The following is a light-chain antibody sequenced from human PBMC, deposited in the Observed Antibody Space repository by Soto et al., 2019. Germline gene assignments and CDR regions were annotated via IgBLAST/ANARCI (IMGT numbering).Light chain of an antibody. CDR3: QSYGSTLRAFWV. CDR1: NSNIGAGFG. CDR2: SNT. V-gene: IGLV1-40*01. Sequence: QSVLTQPPSVSGAPGQRVTISCTGTNSNIGAGFGVHWYQHFPGKAPKLLMYSNTNRPSGVPDRFSGSKSGTSASLAITGLRAEDEADYYCQSYGSTLRAFWVFGGGTKLTVL. J-gene: IGLJ3*02.